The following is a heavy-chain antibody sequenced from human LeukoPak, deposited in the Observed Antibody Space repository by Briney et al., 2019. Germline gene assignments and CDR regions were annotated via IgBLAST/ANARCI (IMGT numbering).Heavy chain of an antibody. J-gene: IGHJ4*02. CDR1: GFTFSGSA. V-gene: IGHV3-73*01. D-gene: IGHD3-22*01. CDR2: IGSKANSYAT. CDR3: TRALYYYDSSGYYGHLDY. Sequence: GGSLRLSCAASGFTFSGSAIHWVRRASGKGLEWVGRIGSKANSYATAYAASVKGRFTISRDDSKNTAYLQMNTLKTEDTAVYYCTRALYYYDSSGYYGHLDYWGQGTLVTVSS.